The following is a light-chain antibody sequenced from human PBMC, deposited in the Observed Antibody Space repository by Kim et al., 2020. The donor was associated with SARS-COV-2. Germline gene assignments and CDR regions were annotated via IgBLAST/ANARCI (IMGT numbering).Light chain of an antibody. Sequence: QSALTQPASVSGSPGQSITISCTGASSDVGGYNYISWYQQHPGKAPKLIIYHVRKRPSGVSDRFSGSKSGNTASLTISGLQAEDEASYHCGSFSTTSTLVLFGGGTQLTVL. CDR1: SSDVGGYNY. CDR3: GSFSTTSTLVL. V-gene: IGLV2-14*03. J-gene: IGLJ2*01. CDR2: HVR.